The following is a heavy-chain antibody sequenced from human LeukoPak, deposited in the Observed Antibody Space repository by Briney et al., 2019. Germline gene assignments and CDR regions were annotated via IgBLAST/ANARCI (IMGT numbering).Heavy chain of an antibody. D-gene: IGHD3-3*01. CDR2: IYTSGST. CDR3: ARGPSLWSGYYRVNWFDP. CDR1: GGSISSYY. J-gene: IGHJ5*02. Sequence: SETLSLTCTVSGGSISSYYWSWIRQPAGKGLEWIGRIYTSGSTNYNPSLKSRVTMSVDTSKNQFSLKLSSVTAADTAVYYCARGPSLWSGYYRVNWFDPWGQGTLVTVSS. V-gene: IGHV4-4*07.